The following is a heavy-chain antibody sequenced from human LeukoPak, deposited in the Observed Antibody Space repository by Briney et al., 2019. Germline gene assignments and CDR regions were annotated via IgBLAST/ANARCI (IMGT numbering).Heavy chain of an antibody. CDR1: GYTFTGYY. Sequence: ASLKVSCKYCGYTFTGYYSDYVVQATGQGLEWMGWMNSNSGNTGYAQKFQGRVTMTRNTSICTAYMGLSSLRSEDTAAYLCARWSLGPGGQRAMASVCS. CDR3: ARWSLGP. CDR2: MNSNSGNT. V-gene: IGHV1-8*01. J-gene: IGHJ5*02. D-gene: IGHD3-10*01.